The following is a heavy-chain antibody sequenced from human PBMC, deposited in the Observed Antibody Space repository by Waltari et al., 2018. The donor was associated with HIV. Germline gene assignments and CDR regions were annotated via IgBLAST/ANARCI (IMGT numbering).Heavy chain of an antibody. CDR2: IYTGGST. CDR3: ASPDTTMVHGHYYFYHMDV. CDR1: GFTVSSNY. D-gene: IGHD5-18*01. J-gene: IGHJ6*02. Sequence: EVQLVESGGGLVQPGGSLRLSCAASGFTVSSNYMRWVRQAPGKGMEWVALIYTGGSTYYADSVKGRVTISRDNSKNTLYLQMNSLRTEDTAVYYCASPDTTMVHGHYYFYHMDVWGQGTTVTVSS. V-gene: IGHV3-66*01.